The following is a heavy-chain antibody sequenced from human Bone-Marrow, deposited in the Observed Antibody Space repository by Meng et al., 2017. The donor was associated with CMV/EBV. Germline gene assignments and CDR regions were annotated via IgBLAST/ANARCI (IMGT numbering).Heavy chain of an antibody. CDR2: IQYDGSNK. J-gene: IGHJ6*02. CDR3: AKDFPGRNRVFDGHYGMDV. V-gene: IGHV3-30*02. Sequence: GESLKISCAVSGFTVSNDYVAWVRQAPGKGLEWVAFIQYDGSNKYYADSVKGRFTISRDNSKNTLYLQMNSLRAEDTAVYYCAKDFPGRNRVFDGHYGMDVWGQGTTVTVSS. CDR1: GFTVSNDY. D-gene: IGHD2-8*01.